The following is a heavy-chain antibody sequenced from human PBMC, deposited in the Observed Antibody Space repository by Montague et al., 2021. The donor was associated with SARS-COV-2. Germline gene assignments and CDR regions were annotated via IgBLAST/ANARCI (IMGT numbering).Heavy chain of an antibody. J-gene: IGHJ4*02. V-gene: IGHV4-4*07. CDR3: ARTPTRPLSLDS. Sequence: SETLSLTCAVSGGSIIGFSCSWVRQPSGKGLEWIGRVTTSGTTNXSPSLMSRVTMSVDTSKNQFSLNLNSVTAADTAIYYCARTPTRPLSLDSWGQGTLVTVSS. D-gene: IGHD6-6*01. CDR2: VTTSGTT. CDR1: GGSIIGFS.